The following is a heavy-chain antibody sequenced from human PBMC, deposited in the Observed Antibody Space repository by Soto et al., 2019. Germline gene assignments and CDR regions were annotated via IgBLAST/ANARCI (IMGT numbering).Heavy chain of an antibody. CDR1: GFSLSTSGVG. D-gene: IGHD6-25*01. CDR3: AHRRDSAGGNWFDY. V-gene: IGHV2-5*02. J-gene: IGHJ5*01. Sequence: QITLKESGPTLVKPTQTLTLTCTFSGFSLSTSGVGVAWFRQPPGKALECLALIYWDDDERYSPSLESRLTVTKDTSKNQVVLTVTNMDPVDTATYYCAHRRDSAGGNWFDYWGQGTLVTVSS. CDR2: IYWDDDE.